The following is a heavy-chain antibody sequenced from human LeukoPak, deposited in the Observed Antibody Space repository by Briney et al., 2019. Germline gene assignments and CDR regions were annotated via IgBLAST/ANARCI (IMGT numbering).Heavy chain of an antibody. D-gene: IGHD3-10*01. CDR1: GFTFSSYA. Sequence: PGGSLRLSCAASGFTFSSYAMSWVRQAPGKGLEWVSAISGSGGSTYYADSVKGRFTISRDNSKNALYLEMISLRPEDTAVYYCASRRYNSGTYYPDYWGQGTQVTVSS. CDR3: ASRRYNSGTYYPDY. J-gene: IGHJ4*02. CDR2: ISGSGGST. V-gene: IGHV3-23*01.